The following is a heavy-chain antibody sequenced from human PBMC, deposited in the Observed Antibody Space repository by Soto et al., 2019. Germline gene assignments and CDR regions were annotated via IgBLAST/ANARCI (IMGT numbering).Heavy chain of an antibody. CDR2: ISGSGTTA. CDR1: GFTFSSYA. Sequence: PGGSLRLSCAASGFTFSSYAMSWVRQAPGKGLEWVSAISGSGTTAYYADSVKGRFIFSRDNPKNTMYLQMNSLRAEDTAVYFCAKTTDGWLGAFEIWGQGTVVTVSS. V-gene: IGHV3-23*01. D-gene: IGHD3-9*01. CDR3: AKTTDGWLGAFEI. J-gene: IGHJ3*02.